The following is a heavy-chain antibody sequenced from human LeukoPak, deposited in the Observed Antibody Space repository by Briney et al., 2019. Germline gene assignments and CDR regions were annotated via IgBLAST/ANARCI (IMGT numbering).Heavy chain of an antibody. V-gene: IGHV4-59*08. D-gene: IGHD3-10*01. CDR3: AARGGFGELSNWFGP. J-gene: IGHJ5*02. CDR2: IYYSGST. CDR1: GGSISSYY. Sequence: ETLSLTCTVSGGSISSYYWSWIRQPPGKGLEGIGYIYYSGSTNYNPSLKSRVTISVDTSKNQFSLKLSSVTAADTAVYYCAARGGFGELSNWFGPWGQGTLVTVSS.